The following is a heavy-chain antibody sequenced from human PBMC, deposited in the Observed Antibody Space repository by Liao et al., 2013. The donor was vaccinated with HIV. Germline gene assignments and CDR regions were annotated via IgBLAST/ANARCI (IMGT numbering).Heavy chain of an antibody. CDR2: IYTSGST. V-gene: IGHV4-61*02. CDR3: ARLEYDSSGSLAYYFDY. J-gene: IGHJ4*02. D-gene: IGHD3-22*01. CDR1: GGSISSGSYY. Sequence: QLQESGPGLLKPSQTLSLTCTVSGGSISSGSYYWSWIRQPAGKGLEWIGRIYTSGSTNYNPSLKSRVTISVDTSKNQFSLKLSSVTAADTAVYYCARLEYDSSGSLAYYFDYWGQGTLVTVSS.